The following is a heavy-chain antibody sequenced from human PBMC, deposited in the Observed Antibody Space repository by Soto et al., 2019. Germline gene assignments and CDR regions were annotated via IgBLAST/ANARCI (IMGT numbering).Heavy chain of an antibody. Sequence: PGGSLRLSCAASGFTFSSYGMHWVRQAPGKGLEWVAVISYDGSNKYYADSVKGRFTISRDNSKNTLYLQMNSLRAEDTAVYYCAKVSLIPRRGYSYGLDYYYGMDVWGQGTTVTVSS. CDR3: AKVSLIPRRGYSYGLDYYYGMDV. J-gene: IGHJ6*02. CDR1: GFTFSSYG. CDR2: ISYDGSNK. D-gene: IGHD5-18*01. V-gene: IGHV3-30*18.